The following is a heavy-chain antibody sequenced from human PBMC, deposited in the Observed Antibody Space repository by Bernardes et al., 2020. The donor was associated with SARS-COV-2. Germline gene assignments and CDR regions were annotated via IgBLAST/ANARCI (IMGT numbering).Heavy chain of an antibody. CDR2: VELRSKSYAT. J-gene: IGHJ5*02. Sequence: GGSLRLSCTTSGFSFRDSAIHWVRQASGKGLEWVGRVELRSKSYATAYAESVSGRFTISRDDSRNEAYLQMNSLKTEDTAVYYCTRDSGSYNWLDPWGQGTLVTVSS. CDR3: TRDSGSYNWLDP. V-gene: IGHV3-73*01. D-gene: IGHD1-26*01. CDR1: GFSFRDSA.